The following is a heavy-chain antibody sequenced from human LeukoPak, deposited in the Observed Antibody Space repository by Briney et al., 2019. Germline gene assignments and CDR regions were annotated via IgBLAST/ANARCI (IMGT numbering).Heavy chain of an antibody. V-gene: IGHV1-18*01. CDR2: ISAYNGNT. Sequence: ASVKVSCKASGYTFTSYGISWVRQAPGQGLEWMGWISAYNGNTNYAQKLQGRVTMTTDTSTCTAYMELRSLRSDDTAVYYCARITPRYCSSTSCLNWFDPWGQGTLVTVS. CDR3: ARITPRYCSSTSCLNWFDP. CDR1: GYTFTSYG. J-gene: IGHJ5*02. D-gene: IGHD2-2*01.